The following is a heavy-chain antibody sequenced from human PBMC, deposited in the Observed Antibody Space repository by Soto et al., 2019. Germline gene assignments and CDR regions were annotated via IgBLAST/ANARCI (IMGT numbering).Heavy chain of an antibody. V-gene: IGHV4-59*01. CDR2: IYYSGST. J-gene: IGHJ5*02. Sequence: SETLSLTCTVSGSSISSYYWSWIRQPPGKGLEWIGYIYYSGSTNYNPSLKSRVTISVDTSKNQISLKLSSVTAADTAVYYWARVSLRPSYYWFAPCGQGTLVTV. D-gene: IGHD1-26*01. CDR3: ARVSLRPSYYWFAP. CDR1: GSSISSYY.